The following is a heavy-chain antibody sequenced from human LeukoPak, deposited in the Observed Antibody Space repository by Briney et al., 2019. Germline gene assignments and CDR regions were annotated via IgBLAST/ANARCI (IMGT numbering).Heavy chain of an antibody. V-gene: IGHV3-23*01. CDR3: ARAQDDTRNDLVARSWDP. CDR1: GFTFSRCP. Sequence: PGGSLRLSCAASGFTFSRCPMSWVRQAPGKGLEWVSAISSSGDNRHYADSVKGRFTISRDNSKNTLYLQMTSLRADDTAVYYCARAQDDTRNDLVARSWDPWGQGTLVTVSS. CDR2: ISSSGDNR. D-gene: IGHD1-1*01. J-gene: IGHJ5*02.